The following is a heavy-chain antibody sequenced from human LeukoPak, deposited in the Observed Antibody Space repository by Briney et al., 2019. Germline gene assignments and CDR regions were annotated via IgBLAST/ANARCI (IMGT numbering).Heavy chain of an antibody. CDR1: GYTFSDYY. D-gene: IGHD3-3*01. V-gene: IGHV1-2*02. Sequence: VASVKVSCKASGYTFSDYYMHWVRQAPAQGLEWMGWISPNSVDKVYAQKFQGRVTMTRDTSISTAYMELSRLRSDDTAVYYCARKRGVGVDRNAFDIWGQGTMVTVSS. CDR2: ISPNSVDK. CDR3: ARKRGVGVDRNAFDI. J-gene: IGHJ3*02.